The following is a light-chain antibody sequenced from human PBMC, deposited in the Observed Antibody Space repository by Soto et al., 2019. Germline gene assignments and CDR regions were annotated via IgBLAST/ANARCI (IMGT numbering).Light chain of an antibody. CDR2: GVS. CDR1: QSVASIF. J-gene: IGKJ1*01. Sequence: EIVLTQSPGTLSLSPGERATLSCRASQSVASIFLAWYQQRPGQAPRLLLYGVSSRATAIPDRFSGSGSGTDFTLTISRLEPEDVAVYYCQQYGSAPWTFGQGTK. V-gene: IGKV3-20*01. CDR3: QQYGSAPWT.